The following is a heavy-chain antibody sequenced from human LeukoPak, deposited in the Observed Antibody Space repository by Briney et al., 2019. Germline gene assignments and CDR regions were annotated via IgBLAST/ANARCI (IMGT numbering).Heavy chain of an antibody. V-gene: IGHV4-4*02. J-gene: IGHJ4*02. CDR2: ISLTGLT. CDR1: GGSISNTNW. CDR3: ASRDY. Sequence: PSETLSLTCGVSGGSISNTNWWSWVRQPPGQGLEWIGEISLTGLTHYNPSLKSRVTISVDTSKNQFSLKLRPVTAADTAVYYCASRDYWGQGTLVTVSS.